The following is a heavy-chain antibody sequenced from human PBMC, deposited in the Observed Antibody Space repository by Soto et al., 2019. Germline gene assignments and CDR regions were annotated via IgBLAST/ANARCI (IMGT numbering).Heavy chain of an antibody. J-gene: IGHJ4*02. Sequence: PGGSLRISCAASGFTFSSYGMHWVRQAPGKGLEWVAVIWYDGSNKYYADSVKGRFTISRDNSKNTLYLQMNSLRAEDTAVYYCARSEQWLASPFDYWGQGTLVTVSS. D-gene: IGHD6-19*01. CDR1: GFTFSSYG. CDR3: ARSEQWLASPFDY. V-gene: IGHV3-33*01. CDR2: IWYDGSNK.